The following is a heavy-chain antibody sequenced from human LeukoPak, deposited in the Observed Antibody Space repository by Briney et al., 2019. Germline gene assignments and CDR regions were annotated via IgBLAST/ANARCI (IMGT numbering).Heavy chain of an antibody. D-gene: IGHD3-10*01. CDR3: ARRSMVQHLDV. V-gene: IGHV7-4-1*02. CDR2: INTYTGNP. Sequence: GASVKVSCKASGYTFTNHSINWERQAPGQGLEYMGWINTYTGNPTYAQAFTGRIVFSLDTSVSTAYLQIRSLKAEDTAVYFCARRSMVQHLDVWCKGTTVIVSS. J-gene: IGHJ6*04. CDR1: GYTFTNHS.